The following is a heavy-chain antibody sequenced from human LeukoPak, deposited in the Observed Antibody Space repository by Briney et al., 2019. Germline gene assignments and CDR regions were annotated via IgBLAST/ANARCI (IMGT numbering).Heavy chain of an antibody. J-gene: IGHJ4*02. CDR2: IQYDGSIK. V-gene: IGHV3-30*02. CDR3: ARAGAPVDY. CDR1: GFTFSNYG. D-gene: IGHD7-27*01. Sequence: GGSLRLSCAASGFTFSNYGMHWVRQAPGKGLEGVAFIQYDGSIKYYADSVKGRFTISRDNSKNTLYLQMNSLRAEDTAVYYCARAGAPVDYWGQGTLVTVSS.